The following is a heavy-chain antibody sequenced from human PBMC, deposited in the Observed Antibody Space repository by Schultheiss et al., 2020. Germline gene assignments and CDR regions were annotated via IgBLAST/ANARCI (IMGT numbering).Heavy chain of an antibody. CDR2: INHSGST. CDR1: GGSFSGYY. D-gene: IGHD4-17*01. J-gene: IGHJ6*02. CDR3: ARGSMTTGRSYYYYGMDV. V-gene: IGHV4-34*01. Sequence: SKTLSLTCAVYGGSFSGYYWSWIRQPPGKGLEWIGEINHSGSTNYNPSLKSRVTISVDTSKNQFSLKLSTVTAADTAVYYCARGSMTTGRSYYYYGMDVWGQGTTVTVSS.